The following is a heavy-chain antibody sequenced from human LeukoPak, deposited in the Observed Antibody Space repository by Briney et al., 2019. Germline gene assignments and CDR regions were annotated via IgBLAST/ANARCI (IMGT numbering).Heavy chain of an antibody. V-gene: IGHV4-34*01. CDR1: GGSFSGYY. Sequence: PSETLSLTCAVYGGSFSGYYWSWLRQPPGKGLEWVGEINHSGSTNYNPSLKSRVTISVDTSKNQFSLKLSSVTAADTAVYYCARGRGAAAAGVLDYWGQGTLVTVSS. D-gene: IGHD6-13*01. CDR3: ARGRGAAAAGVLDY. J-gene: IGHJ4*02. CDR2: INHSGST.